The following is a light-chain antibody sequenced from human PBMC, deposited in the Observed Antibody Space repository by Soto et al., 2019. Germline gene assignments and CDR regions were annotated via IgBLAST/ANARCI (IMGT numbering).Light chain of an antibody. CDR2: IAS. Sequence: DIQLTQSPSFLSASVGDRVTITCRASQGISSYLAWYQQNPGKAPKLLIYIASTLQSGVPSRFSGSGSGTEFTLTISSLQPEDCATYYCQQLNSYHLFRGRTKVEIK. V-gene: IGKV1-9*01. CDR3: QQLNSYHL. CDR1: QGISSY. J-gene: IGKJ4*01.